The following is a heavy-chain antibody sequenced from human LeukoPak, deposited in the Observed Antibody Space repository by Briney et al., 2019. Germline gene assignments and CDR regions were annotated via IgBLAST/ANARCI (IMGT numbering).Heavy chain of an antibody. D-gene: IGHD6-13*01. J-gene: IGHJ4*02. CDR3: ATYQGSIAAAGTFFDY. CDR2: IRYDGSNK. Sequence: PGGSLRLSCAASGFTFSSYGMHWVRQAPGKGLEWVAFIRYDGSNKYYADSVKGRFTISRDNAKNSLYLQMNSLRAEDTAVYYCATYQGSIAAAGTFFDYWGQGTLVTVSS. V-gene: IGHV3-30*02. CDR1: GFTFSSYG.